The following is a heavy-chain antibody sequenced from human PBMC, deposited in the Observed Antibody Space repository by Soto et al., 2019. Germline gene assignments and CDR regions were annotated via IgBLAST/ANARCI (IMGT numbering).Heavy chain of an antibody. CDR3: ARDLRFSSTNYFDF. CDR2: IDGSSDYT. Sequence: SLRLSCTASGFLFTDYYMSWIRQPPGKGLEWLVYIDGSSDYTNSADSVKGRFTISRDNAKNSVFLQMNNLRADDTAVYYCARDLRFSSTNYFDFWGRGTLVTVSS. CDR1: GFLFTDYY. V-gene: IGHV3-11*06. D-gene: IGHD2-8*01. J-gene: IGHJ4*02.